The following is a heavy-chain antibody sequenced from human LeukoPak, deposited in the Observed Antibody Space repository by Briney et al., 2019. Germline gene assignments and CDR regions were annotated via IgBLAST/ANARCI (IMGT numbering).Heavy chain of an antibody. CDR1: GFIFNTYA. CDR3: ARGVDTMPRFDH. D-gene: IGHD2-2*01. J-gene: IGHJ4*02. Sequence: PGGSLRLSCAASGFIFNTYAMSWVRQAPGKGLEWVSAIAGSGGSTYYTDSVKGRFTIFRDNSKNTLYLHMNSLRGEDTAVYYCARGVDTMPRFDHWGQGTLVTVSS. CDR2: IAGSGGST. V-gene: IGHV3-23*01.